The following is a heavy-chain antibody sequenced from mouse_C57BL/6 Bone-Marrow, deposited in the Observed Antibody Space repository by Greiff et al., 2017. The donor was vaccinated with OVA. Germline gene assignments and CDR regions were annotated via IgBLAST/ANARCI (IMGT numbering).Heavy chain of an antibody. D-gene: IGHD1-1*01. CDR2: IDPENGDT. V-gene: IGHV14-4*01. CDR1: GFNIKDDY. Sequence: VQLKQSGAELVRPGASVKLSCTASGFNIKDDYMHWVKQRPEQGLEWIGWIDPENGDTEYASKFQGKATITADTSSNTAYLQLSSLTSEDTAVYYCTFITTIGGDYWGQGTSVTVSS. J-gene: IGHJ4*01. CDR3: TFITTIGGDY.